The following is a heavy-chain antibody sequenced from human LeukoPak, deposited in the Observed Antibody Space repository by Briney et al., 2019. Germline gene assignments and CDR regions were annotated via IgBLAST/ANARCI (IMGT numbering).Heavy chain of an antibody. J-gene: IGHJ4*02. V-gene: IGHV3-30*18. CDR1: GFTFSSYG. CDR2: ISYYGDNK. Sequence: GGSLRLSCAASGFTFSSYGMHWVRQAPGKGLEWVAVISYYGDNKYYADSVKGRFTISRDNSKNTLYLQMNSLRTEDTAVYYCAKGYASSVAAIDYWGQGTLVTVSS. D-gene: IGHD6-19*01. CDR3: AKGYASSVAAIDY.